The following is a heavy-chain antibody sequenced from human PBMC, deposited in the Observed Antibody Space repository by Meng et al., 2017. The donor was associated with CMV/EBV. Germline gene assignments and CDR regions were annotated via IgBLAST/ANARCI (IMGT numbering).Heavy chain of an antibody. J-gene: IGHJ6*02. CDR3: ARGVVVVVAATPWTGGMDV. CDR2: IIPIFGTA. CDR1: GGTFSSYA. V-gene: IGHV1-69*05. Sequence: SVKVSCKASGGTFSSYAFSWVRQAPGQGLEWRGGIIPIFGTANYSQKFQGRVTITTDESTRTAYMELSSLRSEDTAVYYCARGVVVVVAATPWTGGMDVWGQGTTVTVSS. D-gene: IGHD2-15*01.